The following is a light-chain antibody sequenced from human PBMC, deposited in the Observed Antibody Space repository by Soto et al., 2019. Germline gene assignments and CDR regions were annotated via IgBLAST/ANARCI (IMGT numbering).Light chain of an antibody. Sequence: DTQMTQSPSIVSASVGDRVTITCRASQNIRNWLAWYQQKPGKAPKVLIYGASNLESGVPSRFSGSGSGTEFTLTISSLQPDDFATYYCKQYEHHFGQGTK. CDR1: QNIRNW. J-gene: IGKJ2*01. CDR2: GAS. CDR3: KQYEHH. V-gene: IGKV1-5*01.